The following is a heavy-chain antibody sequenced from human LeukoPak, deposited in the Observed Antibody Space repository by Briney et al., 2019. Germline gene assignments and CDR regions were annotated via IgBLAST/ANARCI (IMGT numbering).Heavy chain of an antibody. CDR3: ARTYGDYNYYYYYMDV. CDR2: IYYSGST. CDR1: GGSISNYH. D-gene: IGHD4-17*01. Sequence: SETLSLTCTVSGGSISNYHWSWIRQSPGKGLEWIGYIYYSGSTNYKPSLKSRVTISVDTSKNQFFLKLSSVTAADTAVYYCARTYGDYNYYYYYMDVWGKGTTVTISS. V-gene: IGHV4-59*01. J-gene: IGHJ6*03.